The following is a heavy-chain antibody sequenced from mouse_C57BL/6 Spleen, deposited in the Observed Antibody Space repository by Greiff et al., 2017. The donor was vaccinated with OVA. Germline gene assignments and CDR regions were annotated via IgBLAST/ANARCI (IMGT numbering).Heavy chain of an antibody. Sequence: VQLQQSGPVLVKPGASVKMSCKASGYTFTDYYMNWVKQSHGKSLEWIGVINPYNGGTSYNQKFKGKATLTVDKSSSTAYMELNSLTSEDSAVYYCARGVYAEYYFDYWGQGTTLTVSS. J-gene: IGHJ2*01. CDR2: INPYNGGT. V-gene: IGHV1-19*01. CDR1: GYTFTDYY. D-gene: IGHD2-3*01. CDR3: ARGVYAEYYFDY.